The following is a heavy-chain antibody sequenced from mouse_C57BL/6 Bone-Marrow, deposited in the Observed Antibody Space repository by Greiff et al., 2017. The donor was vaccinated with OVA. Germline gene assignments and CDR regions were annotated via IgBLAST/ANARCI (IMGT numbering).Heavy chain of an antibody. J-gene: IGHJ4*01. CDR2: IYPRSGNT. Sequence: VQLQQSGAELARPGASVKLSCKASGYTFTSYGISWVKQRTGQGLEWIGEIYPRSGNTYYNEKLKGKATLTADKSSSTAYMDLRSLTSEDSAFYFCARSRHATAQATIYAMDYWGQGTSVTVSS. V-gene: IGHV1-81*01. CDR1: GYTFTSYG. CDR3: ARSRHATAQATIYAMDY. D-gene: IGHD3-2*02.